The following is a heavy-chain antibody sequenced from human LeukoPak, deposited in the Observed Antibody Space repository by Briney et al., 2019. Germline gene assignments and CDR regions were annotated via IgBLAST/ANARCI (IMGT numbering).Heavy chain of an antibody. D-gene: IGHD4-17*01. CDR1: GFTFSSYW. V-gene: IGHV3-7*01. Sequence: GGSLRLSCAASGFTFSSYWMSWVRQAPGKGLECVANIKQDGSEKYYVDSVKGRFTISRDNAKNSLYLQMNSLRAEDTAVYYCASGVPLSHDYGDYGYWGQGTLVTVSS. CDR2: IKQDGSEK. J-gene: IGHJ4*02. CDR3: ASGVPLSHDYGDYGY.